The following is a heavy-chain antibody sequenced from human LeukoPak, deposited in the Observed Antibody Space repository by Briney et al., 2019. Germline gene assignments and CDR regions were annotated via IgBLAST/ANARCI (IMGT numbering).Heavy chain of an antibody. V-gene: IGHV2-5*02. CDR3: AHAMHGSGGYYLDY. J-gene: IGHJ4*02. CDR2: IYWDDDK. Sequence: SGPTLVKPTQTLTLTCAFSGFSLSISGVGVGWIRQPPGKALEWLTLIYWDDDKRYSPSLKGRLTITKDTSKNQVVLTMTNMDPVDTATYYCAHAMHGSGGYYLDYWGQGTLVTVSS. CDR1: GFSLSISGVG. D-gene: IGHD2-15*01.